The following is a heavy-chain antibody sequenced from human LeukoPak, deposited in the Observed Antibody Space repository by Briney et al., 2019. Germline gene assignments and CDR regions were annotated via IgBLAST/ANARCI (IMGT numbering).Heavy chain of an antibody. CDR2: IWNDGSHE. Sequence: GGSLRLFCAASGFTFSSYGMHWVRQAPGKGLEWVAVIWNDGSHEYDGASEKGPFTISRYNSRNTVYLQMKSLRAEDTAAYYCAKDAAEYGDSHFDCWGQGTLVTVSS. CDR3: AKDAAEYGDSHFDC. D-gene: IGHD4-17*01. J-gene: IGHJ4*02. V-gene: IGHV3-33*06. CDR1: GFTFSSYG.